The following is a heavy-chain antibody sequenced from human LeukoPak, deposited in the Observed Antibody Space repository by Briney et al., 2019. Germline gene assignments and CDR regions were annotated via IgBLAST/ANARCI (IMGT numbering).Heavy chain of an antibody. CDR1: GFTFSSYS. V-gene: IGHV3-48*01. CDR3: ASSYYDSSENWFDP. J-gene: IGHJ5*02. Sequence: GGSLRLSCAASGFTFSSYSMNWVRQAPGKGLEWVSYISSSSSTIYYADSVKGRFTISRDNAKNSLYLQMNSLRAEDTAVYYCASSYYDSSENWFDPWGQGTLVTVSS. CDR2: ISSSSSTI. D-gene: IGHD3-22*01.